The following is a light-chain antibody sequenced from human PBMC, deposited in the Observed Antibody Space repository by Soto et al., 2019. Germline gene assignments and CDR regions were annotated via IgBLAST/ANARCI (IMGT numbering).Light chain of an antibody. CDR3: SSYTSSNTLV. Sequence: QSVLTQPASVSGSPGQSITISCTGTSSDVGGYNYVSWYQQHPGKAPKLMIYDVNNRPSGVSNRFSDSKSGNTASLTISGLQAEDEADYYCSSYTSSNTLVFGTGTKVTVL. V-gene: IGLV2-14*01. CDR2: DVN. CDR1: SSDVGGYNY. J-gene: IGLJ1*01.